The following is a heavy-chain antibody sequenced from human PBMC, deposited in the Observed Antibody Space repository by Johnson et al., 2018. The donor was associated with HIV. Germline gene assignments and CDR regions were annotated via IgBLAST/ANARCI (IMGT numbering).Heavy chain of an antibody. D-gene: IGHD2-21*01. CDR1: GFTLSSYP. V-gene: IGHV3-30*04. CDR2: ISYDGSNK. CDR3: AGGGGCGGDCYSGYDAFDI. Sequence: VQLVESGGGVVQPWRSLRLSCAASGFTLSSYPMHWVRQAPGKGLEWVAVISYDGSNKFYADSVKGRFTLSRDNSKNTLYLEMNSLRDEDTAVYHCAGGGGCGGDCYSGYDAFDIWGQGTMVTVSS. J-gene: IGHJ3*02.